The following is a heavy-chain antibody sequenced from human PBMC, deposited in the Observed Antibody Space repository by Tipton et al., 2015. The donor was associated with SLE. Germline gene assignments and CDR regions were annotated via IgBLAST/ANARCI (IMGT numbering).Heavy chain of an antibody. J-gene: IGHJ3*02. D-gene: IGHD1-7*01. CDR3: ARRNYGDAFDI. CDR1: AGSISNYY. Sequence: TLSLTCTVSAGSISNYYWSWIRQPPGKGLEWIGSIYYSGSTYYNPSLKSRVTISVDTSKNQFSLKLSSVTAADTAVYYCARRNYGDAFDIWGQGTMVTVSP. V-gene: IGHV4-59*05. CDR2: IYYSGST.